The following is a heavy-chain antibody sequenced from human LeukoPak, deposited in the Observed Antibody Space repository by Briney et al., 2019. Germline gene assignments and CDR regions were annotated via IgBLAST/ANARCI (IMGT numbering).Heavy chain of an antibody. CDR2: MNPNSGNT. CDR1: GYTFTSYD. V-gene: IGHV1-8*01. CDR3: ARPYSSSSADWFDP. D-gene: IGHD6-6*01. Sequence: ASVKVSCKASGYTFTSYDINWVRQATGQGLEWMGWMNPNSGNTGYAQKFQGRVTMTRNTSISTAYMELSSLRSEDTAVSYCARPYSSSSADWFDPWGQGTLVTVSS. J-gene: IGHJ5*02.